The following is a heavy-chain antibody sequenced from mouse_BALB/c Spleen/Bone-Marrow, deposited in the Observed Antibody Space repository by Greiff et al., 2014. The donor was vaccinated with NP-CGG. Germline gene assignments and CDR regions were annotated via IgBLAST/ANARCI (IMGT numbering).Heavy chain of an antibody. J-gene: IGHJ4*01. CDR2: ISSGGST. D-gene: IGHD2-3*01. Sequence: VQLKESGGGLVKPGGSLKLSCAASGFTFSSYAMSWVRQTPEKRLEWVASISSGGSTYYPDSVKGRFTISRDNARNILYLQMSSLRSEDTAMYYCARVEDGYYVRAMDYWGRGTSVTVSS. CDR3: ARVEDGYYVRAMDY. CDR1: GFTFSSYA. V-gene: IGHV5-6-5*01.